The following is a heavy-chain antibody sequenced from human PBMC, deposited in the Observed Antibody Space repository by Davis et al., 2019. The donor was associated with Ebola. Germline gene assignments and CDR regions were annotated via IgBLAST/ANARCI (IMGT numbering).Heavy chain of an antibody. J-gene: IGHJ6*04. CDR2: IRYDGSNK. V-gene: IGHV3-30*02. CDR3: ATSVADPYYYYGMDV. Sequence: PGGSLRLSCAASGFTFSSYGMHWVRQAPGKGLEWVAFIRYDGSNKYYADSVKGRFTISRDNSKNTLYLQMNSLRAEDTAVYYCATSVADPYYYYGMDVWGKGTTVTVSS. CDR1: GFTFSSYG. D-gene: IGHD2-15*01.